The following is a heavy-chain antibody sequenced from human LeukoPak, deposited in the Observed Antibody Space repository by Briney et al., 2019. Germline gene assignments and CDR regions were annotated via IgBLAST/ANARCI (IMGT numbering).Heavy chain of an antibody. CDR3: AREGPTGGATNY. D-gene: IGHD1-26*01. CDR1: GYTFTSYD. V-gene: IGHV1-8*02. Sequence: GASVNVSCKASGYTFTSYDINWVRQATGQGLEWMGWMNPNSGNTGYAQKFQGRVTMTRNTSISTAYMELSSLRSEDTAVYYCAREGPTGGATNYWGQGTLVTVSS. J-gene: IGHJ4*02. CDR2: MNPNSGNT.